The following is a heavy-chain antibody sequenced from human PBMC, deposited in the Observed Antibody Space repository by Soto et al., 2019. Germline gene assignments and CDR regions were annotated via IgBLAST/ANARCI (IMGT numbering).Heavy chain of an antibody. Sequence: PGGSLRLSCAASGFTFSSYAMHWVRQAPGKGLEYVSAITSNEGNTDYASSVKGRFTISRDNSKNTLYLQMGGLRAEDMAVYYCARRIPFGYGMDVWGQGTTVTVSS. J-gene: IGHJ6*02. D-gene: IGHD2-21*01. V-gene: IGHV3-64*01. CDR3: ARRIPFGYGMDV. CDR1: GFTFSSYA. CDR2: ITSNEGNT.